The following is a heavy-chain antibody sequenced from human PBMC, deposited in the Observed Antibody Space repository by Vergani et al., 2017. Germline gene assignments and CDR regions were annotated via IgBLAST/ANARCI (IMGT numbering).Heavy chain of an antibody. V-gene: IGHV5-51*01. Sequence: EVQLVQSGAEVKTPGESLKISCKGSGYSFTSYWIGWVRQMPGKGLEWMGIIYPVDSATRYSPSFQGQVTISADKSISTAYLQWSSLKASDTAMYYCAGHRTYDSSPNWFDPWGQGTLVTVSS. CDR2: IYPVDSAT. J-gene: IGHJ5*02. D-gene: IGHD3-22*01. CDR3: AGHRTYDSSPNWFDP. CDR1: GYSFTSYW.